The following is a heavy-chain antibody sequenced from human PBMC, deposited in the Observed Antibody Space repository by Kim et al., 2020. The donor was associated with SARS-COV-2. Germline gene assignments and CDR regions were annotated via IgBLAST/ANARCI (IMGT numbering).Heavy chain of an antibody. J-gene: IGHJ4*02. CDR1: GYTFTTFA. Sequence: ASVKVSCKPSGYTFTTFAIQWVRQAPGQRLEWMGWIHPGNGNIKYSQHFQDRVTLTWDTSANTTYMEMSSLRSEDTAVYYCARDLVHTGFDYWGQGTLVAVSS. D-gene: IGHD5-18*01. V-gene: IGHV1-3*01. CDR3: ARDLVHTGFDY. CDR2: IHPGNGNI.